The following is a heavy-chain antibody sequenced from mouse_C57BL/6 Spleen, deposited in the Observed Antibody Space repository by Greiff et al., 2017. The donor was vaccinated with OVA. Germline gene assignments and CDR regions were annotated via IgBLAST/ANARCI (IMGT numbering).Heavy chain of an antibody. CDR2: IYPGSGST. V-gene: IGHV1-55*01. CDR3: ARGDNSKDDY. D-gene: IGHD2-5*01. CDR1: GYTFTSYW. J-gene: IGHJ2*01. Sequence: VKLQEPGAELVKPGASVKMSCKASGYTFTSYWITWVKQRPGQGLEWIGDIYPGSGSTNYNEKFKSKATLTVDTSSSTAYMQLSSLTSEDSAVYYCARGDNSKDDYWGQGTTLTVSS.